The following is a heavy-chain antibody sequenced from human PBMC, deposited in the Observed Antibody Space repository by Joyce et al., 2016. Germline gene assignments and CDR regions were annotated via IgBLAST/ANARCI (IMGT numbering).Heavy chain of an antibody. V-gene: IGHV1-69-2*01. CDR2: VDPQDGET. J-gene: IGHJ3*01. D-gene: IGHD3-10*01. Sequence: EVQLVQSGPEVKRPGATVKISCKVSGYNFPDYYMHWVRQAPGEGPEWVGLVDPQDGETSYAAKFHGRVTITADTSADTAYMELSSRRFADTATYYCVPRGNVNAFEFWGQGTIVTVSS. CDR3: VPRGNVNAFEF. CDR1: GYNFPDYY.